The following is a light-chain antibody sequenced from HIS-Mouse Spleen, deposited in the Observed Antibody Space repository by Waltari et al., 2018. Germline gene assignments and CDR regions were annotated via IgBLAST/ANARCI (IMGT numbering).Light chain of an antibody. CDR2: DVS. CDR1: SRHVGVYNY. Sequence: QSALTQPASVSGSPGQSLTLSCTATSRHVGVYNYASRYQHHPGKAPNLMIYDVSNRPSGVSNRFSGSKSGNTASLTISGLQAEDEADYYCSSYTSSSTSVVFGGGTKLTVL. J-gene: IGLJ2*01. CDR3: SSYTSSSTSVV. V-gene: IGLV2-14*03.